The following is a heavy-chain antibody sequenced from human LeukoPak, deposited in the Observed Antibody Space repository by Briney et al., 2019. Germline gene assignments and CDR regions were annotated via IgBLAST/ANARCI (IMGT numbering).Heavy chain of an antibody. D-gene: IGHD6-19*01. CDR2: IYYRGST. CDR3: AKGQVDSSGSNWFDP. J-gene: IGHJ5*02. CDR1: GFTFDDYA. V-gene: IGHV4-59*01. Sequence: LRLSCAASGFTFDDYAMHWVRQPPGKGLEWIGYIYYRGSTNYNPSLKSRVTISVDTSKNQFSLKLSSVTAADTAVYYCAKGQVDSSGSNWFDPWGQGTLVTVSS.